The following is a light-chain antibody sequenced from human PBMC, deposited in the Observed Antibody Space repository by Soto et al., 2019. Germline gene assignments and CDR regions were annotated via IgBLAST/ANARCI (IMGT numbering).Light chain of an antibody. V-gene: IGKV4-1*01. Sequence: ILVTQSPDSLAVSLVERATINCRSSQSVLFSTNNKNYLAWYQQKPGQPPKLLLYWASTRESGVPDRFSGSGSGTDFTLTISSLQAEDVAVYYCQQYYSTPLTFGGGTKVDIK. CDR2: WAS. CDR1: QSVLFSTNNKNY. CDR3: QQYYSTPLT. J-gene: IGKJ4*01.